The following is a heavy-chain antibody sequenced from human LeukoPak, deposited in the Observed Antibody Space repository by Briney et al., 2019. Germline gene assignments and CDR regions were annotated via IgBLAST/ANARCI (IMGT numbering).Heavy chain of an antibody. V-gene: IGHV1-69*13. D-gene: IGHD2-2*03. CDR2: IIPIFGTA. CDR1: GGTFSSYA. Sequence: SVKVSCKASGGTFSSYAISRVRQAPGQGLEWMGGIIPIFGTANYAQKFQGRVTITADESTSTAYMELSSLRSEDTAVYYCARQAGYCSSTSCSLNWFDPWGQGTLVTVSS. CDR3: ARQAGYCSSTSCSLNWFDP. J-gene: IGHJ5*02.